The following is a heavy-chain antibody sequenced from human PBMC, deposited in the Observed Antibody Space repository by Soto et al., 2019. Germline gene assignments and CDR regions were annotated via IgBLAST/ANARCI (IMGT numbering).Heavy chain of an antibody. CDR3: AKEGGYCSGGSCYEDYYFDY. CDR2: ISYDGSNK. D-gene: IGHD2-15*01. J-gene: IGHJ4*02. V-gene: IGHV3-30*18. CDR1: GFTFSSYW. Sequence: GGSPRLSCAASGFTFSSYWLHRVRPAPGKGVGWVAVISYDGSNKYYADSVKGRFTISRDNSKNTLYLQMNSLRAEDTAVYYCAKEGGYCSGGSCYEDYYFDYWGQGTLVTVSS.